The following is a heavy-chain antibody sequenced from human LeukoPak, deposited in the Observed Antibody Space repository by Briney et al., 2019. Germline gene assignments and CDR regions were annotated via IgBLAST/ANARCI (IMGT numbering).Heavy chain of an antibody. V-gene: IGHV1-8*01. D-gene: IGHD1-7*01. Sequence: GASVKVSCKASGYTFTSYDINWVRQATGQGPEWMGWMNPNSGNTGYAQKFQGRVTMTRNTSISTAYMELSSLRSEDTAVYYCARGNSAIGGAFDIWGQGTMVTVSS. J-gene: IGHJ3*02. CDR1: GYTFTSYD. CDR2: MNPNSGNT. CDR3: ARGNSAIGGAFDI.